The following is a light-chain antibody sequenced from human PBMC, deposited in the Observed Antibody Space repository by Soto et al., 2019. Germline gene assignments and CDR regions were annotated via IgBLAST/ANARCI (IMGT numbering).Light chain of an antibody. J-gene: IGKJ4*02. Sequence: AIRMTQSPSSFSASPGDRVTIPCRSRQGLSRHLAWYQVKPGKAPRRLIYTASYLESGVPSRFSGSGSGTDFTLTLSSLQSEDFAVYYCQQYFSYPLTCGGVTKVEIK. CDR1: QGLSRH. CDR3: QQYFSYPLT. CDR2: TAS. V-gene: IGKV1-8*01.